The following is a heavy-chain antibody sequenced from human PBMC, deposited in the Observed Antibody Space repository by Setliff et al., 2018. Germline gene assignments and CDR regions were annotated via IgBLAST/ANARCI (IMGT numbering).Heavy chain of an antibody. CDR1: GYTFTGYY. D-gene: IGHD3-10*01. J-gene: IGHJ6*03. V-gene: IGHV7-4-1*02. Sequence: ASVKVSCKASGYTFTGYYMHWVRQAPGQGLEYMGWINTNTGNPDYAQGLTGRFVFSLDTSVSTAYLQISSLKAEDTAIYYCARATRFGTIKYRGDYYMDVWGKGTTVTVSS. CDR3: ARATRFGTIKYRGDYYMDV. CDR2: INTNTGNP.